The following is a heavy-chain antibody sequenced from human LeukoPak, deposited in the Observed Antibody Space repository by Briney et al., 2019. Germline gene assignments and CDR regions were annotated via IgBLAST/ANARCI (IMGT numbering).Heavy chain of an antibody. CDR1: GFTFSSYE. Sequence: VGSLRLSCAASGFTFSSYEMNWVRQAPGKGLEWISYISSSGSTIYYADSVKGRFTISRDNAKNSLYLQMNSLRAEDTAVYYCARPGRGYSYDLLPYYYYGMDVWGQGTTVTVSS. J-gene: IGHJ6*02. CDR3: ARPGRGYSYDLLPYYYYGMDV. D-gene: IGHD5-18*01. CDR2: ISSSGSTI. V-gene: IGHV3-48*03.